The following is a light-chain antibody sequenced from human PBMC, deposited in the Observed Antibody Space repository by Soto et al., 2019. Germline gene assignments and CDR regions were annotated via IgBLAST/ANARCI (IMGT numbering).Light chain of an antibody. CDR3: QQYNKWPLFT. J-gene: IGKJ3*01. V-gene: IGKV3-15*01. Sequence: IVMTQSPATLSVSPGQRATLSCRASQSISSNLAWYQQRPGQAPRLLIYGASTRATGVPARFSGSGSGTDFVLTISSLQSEDFAIYYCQQYNKWPLFTFGPGNRGDI. CDR2: GAS. CDR1: QSISSN.